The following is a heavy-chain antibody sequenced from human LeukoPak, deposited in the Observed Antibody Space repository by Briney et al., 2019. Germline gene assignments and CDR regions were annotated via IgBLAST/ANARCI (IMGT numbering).Heavy chain of an antibody. CDR3: ARTIAATPRRAWFDP. V-gene: IGHV1-18*01. J-gene: IGHJ5*02. D-gene: IGHD2-15*01. CDR2: ISAYNGNT. Sequence: ASVKVSCKASGGIFSSYAISWVRQAPGQGLEWMGWISAYNGNTNYAQKLQGRVTMTTDTSTSTAYMELRSLRSDDTAVYYCARTIAATPRRAWFDPWGQGTLVTVSS. CDR1: GGIFSSYA.